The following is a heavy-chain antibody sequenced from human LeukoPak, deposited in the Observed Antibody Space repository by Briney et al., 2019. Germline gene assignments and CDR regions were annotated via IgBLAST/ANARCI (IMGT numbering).Heavy chain of an antibody. CDR3: ARGTGFYDSSGHYYWGYFDS. CDR1: GGSISSYY. CDR2: IYYSGST. Sequence: KPSETLSLTCTVSGGSISSYYWSWIRQPPGKGLEWIGYIYYSGSTNYNPSLKSRVTISVDTSKNQFSLKLSSVTAADTAIYYCARGTGFYDSSGHYYWGYFDSWGQGTLVPVSS. V-gene: IGHV4-59*01. J-gene: IGHJ4*02. D-gene: IGHD3-22*01.